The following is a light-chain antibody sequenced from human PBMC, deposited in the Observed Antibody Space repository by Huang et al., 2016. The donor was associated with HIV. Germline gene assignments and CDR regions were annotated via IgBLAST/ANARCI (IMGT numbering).Light chain of an antibody. CDR1: QNITGAS. CDR3: HHYDNSPPLS. J-gene: IGKJ4*01. Sequence: ETVLTQSPGTLSLSPGQRATLSCRASQNITGASLAWYQQKPGQTPRLLIYDASTRAAGIPDRFSGTVSWTDFTLVISRLEPEDFAVFYCHHYDNSPPLSFGGGTKVEIK. V-gene: IGKV3-20*01. CDR2: DAS.